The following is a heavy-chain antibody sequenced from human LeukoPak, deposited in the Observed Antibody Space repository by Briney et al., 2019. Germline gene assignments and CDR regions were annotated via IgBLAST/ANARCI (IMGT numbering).Heavy chain of an antibody. Sequence: SGGSLRLSCTASGFTFSDYYMSWIRQAPGKGREWLSYISDRSSYTDYADSVEGRFTISRDNARNSLFLQMNSLRAEDTAVYYCARDRDGYNSVTFDYWGQGTLVTVSS. J-gene: IGHJ4*02. CDR3: ARDRDGYNSVTFDY. CDR2: ISDRSSYT. V-gene: IGHV3-11*05. D-gene: IGHD5-24*01. CDR1: GFTFSDYY.